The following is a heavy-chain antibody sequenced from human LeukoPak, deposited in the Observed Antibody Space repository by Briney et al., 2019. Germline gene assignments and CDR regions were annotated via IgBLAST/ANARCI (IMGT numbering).Heavy chain of an antibody. CDR1: GFSFSTYS. D-gene: IGHD3-22*01. J-gene: IGHJ4*02. V-gene: IGHV3-23*01. Sequence: PGGSLRLSCAASGFSFSTYSMNWVRQAPGKGLEWVSAISGSGGSTYYADSVKGRFTISRDNSKNTLYLQMNSLRAEDTAVYYCAKGDLVYYYDSSGYYPPVDYWGQGTLVTVSS. CDR2: ISGSGGST. CDR3: AKGDLVYYYDSSGYYPPVDY.